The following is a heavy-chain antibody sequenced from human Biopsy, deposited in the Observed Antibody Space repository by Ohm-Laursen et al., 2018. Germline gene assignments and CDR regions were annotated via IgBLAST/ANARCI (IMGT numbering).Heavy chain of an antibody. J-gene: IGHJ6*02. Sequence: GSLRLSCTASGFTFKNYAMNWVRQAPGKGLDWVTSIDSSAASTFYADSVKGRFTISRDNSKNTLFLQMNSLRVEDTAVYFCARGFGDHLSATDYGMDVWGQGTTVTVSS. D-gene: IGHD4-17*01. CDR1: GFTFKNYA. CDR2: IDSSAAST. CDR3: ARGFGDHLSATDYGMDV. V-gene: IGHV3-23*01.